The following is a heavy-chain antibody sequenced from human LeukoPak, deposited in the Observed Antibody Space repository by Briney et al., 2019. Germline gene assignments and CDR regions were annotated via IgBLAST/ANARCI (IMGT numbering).Heavy chain of an antibody. CDR1: GFTFSYYA. CDR3: ARDGGSYFNYYMDV. Sequence: GGSLRLSCAASGFTFSYYAIHWVRQAPGKGLEDVSAISSNGGSTYYANSVKGRFTISRDNSKNTLYLQMGSLRAEDMAVYYCARDGGSYFNYYMDVCGKGTTVTVSS. J-gene: IGHJ6*03. V-gene: IGHV3-64*01. D-gene: IGHD1-26*01. CDR2: ISSNGGST.